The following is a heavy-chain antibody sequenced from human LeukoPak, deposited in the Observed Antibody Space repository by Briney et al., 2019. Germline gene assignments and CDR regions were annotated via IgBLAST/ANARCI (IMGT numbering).Heavy chain of an antibody. CDR2: SIGSGGSA. CDR1: GFTFSTYT. CDR3: AKDRTVGASYWYFDL. Sequence: GGSLRLSCVASGFTFSTYTMNWIRQAPGKGLEWVSGSIGSGGSAFYADSVKGRFSISRDTSKNTLFLHMNNLRAGDTAVYYCAKDRTVGASYWYFDLWGRGTLLTVSS. J-gene: IGHJ2*01. D-gene: IGHD1-26*01. V-gene: IGHV3-23*01.